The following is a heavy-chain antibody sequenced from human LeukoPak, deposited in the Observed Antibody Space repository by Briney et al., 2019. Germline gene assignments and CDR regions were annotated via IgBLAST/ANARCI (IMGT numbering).Heavy chain of an antibody. V-gene: IGHV1-46*01. CDR1: GYTFTSYY. D-gene: IGHD2-2*01. CDR2: INPSGGST. Sequence: PGASVKVSCKASGYTFTSYYMHWVRQAPGQGLEWMGIINPSGGSTSYAQKFQGRVTITRDTSTSTVYMELSSLRSEDTAVYYCATSGKSTSFLKSDQFNWFDPWGQGTLVTVSS. J-gene: IGHJ5*02. CDR3: ATSGKSTSFLKSDQFNWFDP.